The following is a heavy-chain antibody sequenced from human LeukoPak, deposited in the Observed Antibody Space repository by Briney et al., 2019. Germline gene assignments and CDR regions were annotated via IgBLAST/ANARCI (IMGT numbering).Heavy chain of an antibody. CDR2: IYTSGSS. J-gene: IGHJ6*03. D-gene: IGHD1-1*01. Sequence: SETLSLTCTVSGGSISSYYWSWIRQPAGKGLDWIGRIYTSGSSSYNPSLKSRVTMSVDTSKNQFSLKLSSVTAADTAVYYCARGDTGTSFYYFYYMDVWGKGTTVTVSS. CDR3: ARGDTGTSFYYFYYMDV. CDR1: GGSISSYY. V-gene: IGHV4-4*07.